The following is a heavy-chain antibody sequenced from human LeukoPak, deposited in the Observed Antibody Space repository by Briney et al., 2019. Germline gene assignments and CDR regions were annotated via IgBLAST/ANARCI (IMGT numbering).Heavy chain of an antibody. D-gene: IGHD3-16*01. V-gene: IGHV3-7*01. J-gene: IGHJ6*02. Sequence: PGGSLGLSFEASGFPFSSYWMSGFRRPPGRGLEWVANIKQDGSEKHYVDSVKGRFTISRDNAKNSLYLQMNSLRAEDTAVYYCARRGLLDVWGQGTTVTVSS. CDR3: ARRGLLDV. CDR2: IKQDGSEK. CDR1: GFPFSSYW.